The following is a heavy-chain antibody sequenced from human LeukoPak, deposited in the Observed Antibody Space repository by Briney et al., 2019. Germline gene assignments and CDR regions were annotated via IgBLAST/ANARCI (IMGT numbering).Heavy chain of an antibody. Sequence: SETLSLTCTVSGGSISSYHWSWIRQPPGKGLEWIGYIYTSGSTNYNPSLKSRVTISVDTSKNQFSLKLTSVTAADTAVYYCERLGSSSFKDWGQGTLVTVSS. D-gene: IGHD6-6*01. CDR1: GGSISSYH. V-gene: IGHV4-4*09. CDR3: ERLGSSSFKD. CDR2: IYTSGST. J-gene: IGHJ4*02.